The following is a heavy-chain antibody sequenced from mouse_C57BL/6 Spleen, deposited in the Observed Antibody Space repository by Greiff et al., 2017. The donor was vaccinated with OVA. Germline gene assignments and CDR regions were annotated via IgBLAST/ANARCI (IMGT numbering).Heavy chain of an antibody. J-gene: IGHJ1*03. CDR1: GFTFSDAW. Sequence: ADGSMNLSCAASGFTFSDAWMDWVRQSPEKGLEWVAEIRNKANNHATYYAESVKGRFTISRDDSKSSVYLQMNSLRAEDTGIYYCTTLGRSWYFDVWGTGTTVTVSS. CDR3: TTLGRSWYFDV. V-gene: IGHV6-6*01. CDR2: IRNKANNHAT. D-gene: IGHD4-1*01.